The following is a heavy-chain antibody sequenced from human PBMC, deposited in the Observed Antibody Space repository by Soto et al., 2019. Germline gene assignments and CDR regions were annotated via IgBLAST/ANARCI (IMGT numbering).Heavy chain of an antibody. CDR1: GGTFSSYA. Sequence: QVQLVQSGAEVKKPGSSVKVSCKASGGTFSSYAISWVRQAPGQGLEWMGGIIPIFGTANYAQKFQGRVTITADKSTSTAYMELSSLRSEDTAVYYCARGINYAILTGLYYYYGMDVWGQGTTVTVSS. J-gene: IGHJ6*02. CDR3: ARGINYAILTGLYYYYGMDV. CDR2: IIPIFGTA. D-gene: IGHD3-9*01. V-gene: IGHV1-69*06.